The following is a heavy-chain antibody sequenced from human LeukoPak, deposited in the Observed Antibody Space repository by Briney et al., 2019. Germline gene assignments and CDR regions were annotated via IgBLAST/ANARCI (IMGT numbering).Heavy chain of an antibody. CDR3: AKDIRMVPHYGMDV. CDR2: ISWNSGSI. CDR1: GFTFDDYA. D-gene: IGHD3-10*01. V-gene: IGHV3-9*01. J-gene: IGHJ6*02. Sequence: PGGSLRLSCAASGFTFDDYAMPWVRQAPGKGLEWVSGISWNSGSIGYADSVKGRFTISRDNAKNSLYLQMNSLRAEDTALYYCAKDIRMVPHYGMDVWGQGTTVTVSS.